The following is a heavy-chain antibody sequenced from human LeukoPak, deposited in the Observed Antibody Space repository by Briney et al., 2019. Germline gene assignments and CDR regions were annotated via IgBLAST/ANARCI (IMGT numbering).Heavy chain of an antibody. V-gene: IGHV1-8*03. CDR1: GYTFTSYD. CDR2: MNPNSGNT. J-gene: IGHJ5*02. Sequence: ASVKVSCKASGYTFTSYDINWVRQATGQGLEWMGWMNPNSGNTGYAQKLQGRVTITRNTSISTAYMELSSLRSEDTAVYYCARALLAWEWLLHPGGQGTLVTVSS. CDR3: ARALLAWEWLLHP. D-gene: IGHD3-3*01.